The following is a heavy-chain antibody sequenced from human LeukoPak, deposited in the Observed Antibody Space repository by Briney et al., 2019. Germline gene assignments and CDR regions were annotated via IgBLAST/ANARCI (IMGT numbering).Heavy chain of an antibody. J-gene: IGHJ5*02. CDR1: GFTVSSNY. D-gene: IGHD2-2*01. CDR2: IYSGDST. V-gene: IGHV3-53*04. Sequence: GGSLRLSCAASGFTVSSNYMSWVRQAPGKGLEWVSVIYSGDSTYYADSVKGRFTISRHNSKNTLYLQMNSLRAEDTAVYYCARVLGTRQSNWFDPWGQGTLVTVSS. CDR3: ARVLGTRQSNWFDP.